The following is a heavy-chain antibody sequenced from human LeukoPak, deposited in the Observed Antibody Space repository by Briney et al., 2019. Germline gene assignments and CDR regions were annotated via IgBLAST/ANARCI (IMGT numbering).Heavy chain of an antibody. CDR3: ARKAPHDTSGWYFDL. CDR2: INPSDGGA. D-gene: IGHD3-22*01. CDR1: GYTFTTHY. V-gene: IGHV1-46*01. J-gene: IGHJ2*01. Sequence: GASVKVSCKASGYTFTTHYIHWVRQAPEQGLEWMGIINPSDGGASYAQKFQGRLTMSRDTSTSTLYMELSSLRSEDTAIYYCARKAPHDTSGWYFDLWGRGTLVTVSS.